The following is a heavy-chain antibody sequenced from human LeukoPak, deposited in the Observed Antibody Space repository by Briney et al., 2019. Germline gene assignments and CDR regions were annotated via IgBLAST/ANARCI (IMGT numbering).Heavy chain of an antibody. J-gene: IGHJ4*02. CDR1: GFTFSSYI. V-gene: IGHV3-64D*09. CDR3: VKDDSYYYDSSGRDS. D-gene: IGHD3-22*01. Sequence: GGSLRRSCSASGFTFSSYIMQWARQAPGQGLECVSAITSNGDTTYYADSVKGRVTISRDNSKNTLYLQMSSLRAEDTAVYYCVKDDSYYYDSSGRDSWGQGTLVTVSS. CDR2: ITSNGDTT.